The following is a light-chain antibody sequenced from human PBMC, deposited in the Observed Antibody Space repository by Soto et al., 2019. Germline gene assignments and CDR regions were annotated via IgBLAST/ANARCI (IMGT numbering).Light chain of an antibody. J-gene: IGLJ1*01. V-gene: IGLV2-23*01. CDR3: CSFADSSTFYV. Sequence: QSALTQPASVSGSPGQSITISCTGTSSDVGSSNLVSWYQQHPGKAPKLIIYEGSRRPSGVSGRFSGSKSGNTACLTISGLQAEDEADYYCCSFADSSTFYVFGTGTKLTVL. CDR2: EGS. CDR1: SSDVGSSNL.